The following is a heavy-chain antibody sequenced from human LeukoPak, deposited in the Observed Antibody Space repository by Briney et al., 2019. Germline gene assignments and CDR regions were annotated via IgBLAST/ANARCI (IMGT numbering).Heavy chain of an antibody. CDR3: AREGYYDSSGYYG. CDR2: IYHSGST. CDR1: GGSISSSNW. J-gene: IGHJ4*02. Sequence: PSETLSLTCAVSGGSISSSNWWSWVRQPPGKGLEWIGEIYHSGSTNYNPSLKSRVTISVDKSKNQFFLKLSSVTAADTAVYYCAREGYYDSSGYYGWGQGTLVTVSS. D-gene: IGHD3-22*01. V-gene: IGHV4-4*02.